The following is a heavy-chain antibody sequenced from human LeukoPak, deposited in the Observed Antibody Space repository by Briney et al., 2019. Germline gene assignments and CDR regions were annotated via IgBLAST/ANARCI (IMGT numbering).Heavy chain of an antibody. V-gene: IGHV3-30*12. Sequence: PGRSLRLSCAASGFMFSDYGMHWVRQAPGKGLEWVGVATIDERSVFCADSVQGRFTLSRDSSRNTLYLQMNSLRVDDTAVYYCAGDTHSSSWYDHWGQGTLVTVSS. CDR2: ATIDERSV. J-gene: IGHJ5*02. CDR1: GFMFSDYG. D-gene: IGHD6-19*01. CDR3: AGDTHSSSWYDH.